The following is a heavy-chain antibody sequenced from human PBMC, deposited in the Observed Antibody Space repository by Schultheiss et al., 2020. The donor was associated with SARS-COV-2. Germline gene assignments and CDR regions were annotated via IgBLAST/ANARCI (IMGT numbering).Heavy chain of an antibody. V-gene: IGHV3-74*01. CDR2: INSDGSST. Sequence: GGSLRLSCAASGFTFSSYWMHWVRQAPGKGLVWVSRINSDGSSTSYADSVKGRFTISRDNAKNTLSLQMNSLSAEDTAVYYCARDDSIEVGFDYWGQGTLVTVAS. D-gene: IGHD2-21*01. J-gene: IGHJ4*02. CDR1: GFTFSSYW. CDR3: ARDDSIEVGFDY.